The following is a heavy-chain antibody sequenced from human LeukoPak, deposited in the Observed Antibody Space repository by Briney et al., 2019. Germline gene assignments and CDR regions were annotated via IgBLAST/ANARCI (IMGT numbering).Heavy chain of an antibody. CDR3: AKHPRSTWYYFDY. CDR2: IGGSGGAT. D-gene: IGHD6-13*01. CDR1: GFTFDSYV. J-gene: IGHJ4*02. Sequence: GPLRLSCVASGFTFDSYVMSWVRQAPGKGLEWVSAIGGSGGATYYADSVKGRFTISRDNSKNTLYLQMNSLRAEDTAVYFCAKHPRSTWYYFDYWGQGTLVTVSS. V-gene: IGHV3-23*01.